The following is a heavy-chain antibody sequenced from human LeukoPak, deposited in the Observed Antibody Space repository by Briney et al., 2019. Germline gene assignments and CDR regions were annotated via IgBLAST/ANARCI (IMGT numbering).Heavy chain of an antibody. D-gene: IGHD3-10*01. V-gene: IGHV1-58*02. CDR3: ASLWDTRGGYFDY. Sequence: SVKVSCKASGFTFTSSAMQWVRQARGQRLEWIGWIVVGSGNTNYAQKFQERVTITRDMSTSTAYMELSSLRSEDTAVYYCASLWDTRGGYFDYWGQGTLVTVSS. J-gene: IGHJ4*02. CDR1: GFTFTSSA. CDR2: IVVGSGNT.